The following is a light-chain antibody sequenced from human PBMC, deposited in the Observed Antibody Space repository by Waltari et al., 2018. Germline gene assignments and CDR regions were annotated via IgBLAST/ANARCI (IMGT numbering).Light chain of an antibody. CDR3: QNHERLPTT. V-gene: IGKV3-20*01. CDR2: RAA. Sequence: ELVLTQSPGPLPLSPGGRATLSCRARRDIGKYLVWYQQKPCQPPRCFIYRAANRATGSPDRFRGSGSGTDFSLTSSRLEPEDFSVYYCQNHERLPTTFGQGTRVEIK. CDR1: RDIGKY. J-gene: IGKJ1*01.